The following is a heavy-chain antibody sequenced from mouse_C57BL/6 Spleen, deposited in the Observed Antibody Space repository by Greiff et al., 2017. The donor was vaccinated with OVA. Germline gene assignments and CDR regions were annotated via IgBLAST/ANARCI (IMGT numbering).Heavy chain of an antibody. CDR1: GYSITSGYY. CDR2: ISYDGSN. J-gene: IGHJ2*01. V-gene: IGHV3-6*01. D-gene: IGHD1-1*01. CDR3: AILYYGSSYDFDY. Sequence: EVKVEESGPGLVKPSQSLSLTCSVTGYSITSGYYWNWIRQFPGNKLEWMGYISYDGSNNYNPSLKNRISITRDTSKNQFFLKLNSVTTEDTATYYCAILYYGSSYDFDYWGQGTTLTVSS.